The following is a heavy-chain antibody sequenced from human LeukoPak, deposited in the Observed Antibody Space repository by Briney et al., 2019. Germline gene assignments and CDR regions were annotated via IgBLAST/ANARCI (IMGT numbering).Heavy chain of an antibody. Sequence: PGGSLRLSCAASGFTFSNYAMSWVRQAPGKGLEWVSGIRGSGGSTDYADSVKGRFTISRDNFKNKLYLQMNSLRAEDTAVYYCAKDPHYDSSGYSFDPWGQGTLVTVSS. CDR3: AKDPHYDSSGYSFDP. J-gene: IGHJ5*02. D-gene: IGHD3-22*01. V-gene: IGHV3-23*01. CDR1: GFTFSNYA. CDR2: IRGSGGST.